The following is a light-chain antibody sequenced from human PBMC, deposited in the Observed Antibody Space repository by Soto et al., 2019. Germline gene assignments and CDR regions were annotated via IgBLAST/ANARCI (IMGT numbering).Light chain of an antibody. Sequence: QSALTQPPSASGSPGQSVTISCTGTSSDVGGYNSVSWYQQHPGKAPKVMIYEVDKRPSGVPDRFSGSKSGNTASLTVSGLQDEDEADYYCSSYAGSNIFYVFGTGTKVTVL. CDR1: SSDVGGYNS. CDR2: EVD. V-gene: IGLV2-8*01. CDR3: SSYAGSNIFYV. J-gene: IGLJ1*01.